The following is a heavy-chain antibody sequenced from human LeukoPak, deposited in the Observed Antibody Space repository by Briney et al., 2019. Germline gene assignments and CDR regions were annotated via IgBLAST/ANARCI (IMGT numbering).Heavy chain of an antibody. CDR3: ARQTGSGLFTLP. J-gene: IGHJ4*02. D-gene: IGHD3/OR15-3a*01. CDR1: GVSISSSNSY. V-gene: IGHV4-39*01. Sequence: PSETLSLTCTVSGVSISSSNSYWGWIRQPPGKGLEWIGSIYYSGNTYYNASLKSRVTISIDTSKNQISLRLTSVTATDTAMYYCARQTGSGLFTLPGGQGTLVTVSS. CDR2: IYYSGNT.